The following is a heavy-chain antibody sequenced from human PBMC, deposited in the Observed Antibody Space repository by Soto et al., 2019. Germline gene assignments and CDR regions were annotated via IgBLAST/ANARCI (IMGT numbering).Heavy chain of an antibody. Sequence: PGGSLRLPCSTSGFTFGDYIMNWFRQAPGKGLEWVGFIKNKADGGTIEYAASVKGRFTISRDDFKSIAYLQMNTLKLEDTAVYYCTPGDFDYWGQGTLVTVSS. V-gene: IGHV3-49*03. CDR2: IKNKADGGTI. J-gene: IGHJ4*02. CDR1: GFTFGDYI. CDR3: TPGDFDY. D-gene: IGHD4-17*01.